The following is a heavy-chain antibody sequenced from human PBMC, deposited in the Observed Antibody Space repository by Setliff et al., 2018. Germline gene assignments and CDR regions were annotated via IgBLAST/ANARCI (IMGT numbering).Heavy chain of an antibody. D-gene: IGHD3-22*01. J-gene: IGHJ5*02. CDR1: GFSISSGYY. Sequence: KASETLSLTCAVSGFSISSGYYWGWIRQPPGKGLEWIVNIHHSGKAYYNPPLKSRVTMSVDTSKNHVSLKLSSVTAADTAVYYCARAHTWSLPNDNSGYPGWFDPWGQGTLVTVSS. CDR3: ARAHTWSLPNDNSGYPGWFDP. CDR2: IHHSGKA. V-gene: IGHV4-38-2*01.